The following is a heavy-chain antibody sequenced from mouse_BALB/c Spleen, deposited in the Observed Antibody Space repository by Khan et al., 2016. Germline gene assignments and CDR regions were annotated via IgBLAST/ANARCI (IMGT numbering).Heavy chain of an antibody. CDR2: IFPGSGST. Sequence: QVQLQQSGTELPRPGASVKLSCKASGYIFTDYYLHWVKQRTGQGLEWIGEIFPGSGSTYYNEKFKGKASLTADTSSSTAYMQLSSLTSEDSAVYFCARSYYGDFAMDYWGHGASVTVSS. J-gene: IGHJ4*01. V-gene: IGHV1-77*01. D-gene: IGHD1-2*01. CDR1: GYIFTDYY. CDR3: ARSYYGDFAMDY.